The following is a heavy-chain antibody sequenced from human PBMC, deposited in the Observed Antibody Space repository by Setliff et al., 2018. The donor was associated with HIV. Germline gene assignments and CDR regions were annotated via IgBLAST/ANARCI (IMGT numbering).Heavy chain of an antibody. D-gene: IGHD6-19*01. CDR2: ISGSGGST. J-gene: IGHJ1*01. Sequence: GGSLRLSCGASGFTFSSYVMSWVRQAPGKGLEWASGISGSGGSTFYEDSVKGRFIISRDNSNNMLHLQMNSLRVEDTAIYYCARSSQWLVGGYFHHWGQGTLVTVSS. CDR1: GFTFSSYV. V-gene: IGHV3-23*01. CDR3: ARSSQWLVGGYFHH.